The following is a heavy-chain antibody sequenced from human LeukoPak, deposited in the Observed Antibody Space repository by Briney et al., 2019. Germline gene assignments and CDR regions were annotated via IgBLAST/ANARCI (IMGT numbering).Heavy chain of an antibody. D-gene: IGHD2-15*01. Sequence: GSSVNASCKASGGTLSSYAISCVRQAPGQGLEWMGRIIPMLGIANYAQKFQGRVTITADKSMSTAYMELSSLRSEDTAVYYCARVSLGYCSGGSCAHFEYWGQGTLVTVSS. V-gene: IGHV1-69*04. CDR1: GGTLSSYA. J-gene: IGHJ4*02. CDR3: ARVSLGYCSGGSCAHFEY. CDR2: IIPMLGIA.